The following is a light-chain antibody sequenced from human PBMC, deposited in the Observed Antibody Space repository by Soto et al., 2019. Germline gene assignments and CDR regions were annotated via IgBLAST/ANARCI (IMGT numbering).Light chain of an antibody. Sequence: QSVLTQPASVSGSPGQSITISCTGTSSDIGRYNFVSWYQQHPGKAPKLMIYEVTNRPSGVSNRSSGSKSGNTASLTISGLQAGHEADSYCSSYISNDTTDVSATGTQVTV. J-gene: IGLJ1*01. CDR3: SSYISNDTTDV. V-gene: IGLV2-14*01. CDR2: EVT. CDR1: SSDIGRYNF.